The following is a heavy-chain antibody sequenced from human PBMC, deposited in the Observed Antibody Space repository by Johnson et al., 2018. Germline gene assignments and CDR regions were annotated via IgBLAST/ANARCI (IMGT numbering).Heavy chain of an antibody. D-gene: IGHD1-26*01. CDR1: GFTFSDYY. CDR2: ISSSGSTI. CDR3: ARDISASGSYYSGAFDI. J-gene: IGHJ3*02. Sequence: QVQLVESGGGLVKXGGSXRLXCAASGFTFSDYYMSWIRQAPGKGLEWVSYISSSGSTIYYADAVKGRFTISRDNAKNSLYLKMNSLRAEDTAVYYCARDISASGSYYSGAFDIWGQGTMVTVSS. V-gene: IGHV3-11*04.